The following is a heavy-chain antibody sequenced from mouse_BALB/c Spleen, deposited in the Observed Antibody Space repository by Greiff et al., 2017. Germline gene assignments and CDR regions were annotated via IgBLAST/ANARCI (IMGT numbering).Heavy chain of an antibody. CDR1: GFNIKDTY. CDR2: IDPANGNT. Sequence: EVKVVESGAELVKPGASVKLSCTASGFNIKDTYMHWVKQRPEQGLEWIGRIDPANGNTKYDPKFQGKATITADTSSNTAYLQLSSLTSEDTAVYYCARAIYYYGSSPVYYAMDYWGQGTSVTVSS. V-gene: IGHV14-3*02. CDR3: ARAIYYYGSSPVYYAMDY. D-gene: IGHD1-1*01. J-gene: IGHJ4*01.